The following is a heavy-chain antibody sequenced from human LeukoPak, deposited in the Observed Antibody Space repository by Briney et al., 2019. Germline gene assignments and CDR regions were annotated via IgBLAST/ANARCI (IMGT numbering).Heavy chain of an antibody. D-gene: IGHD3-16*01. J-gene: IGHJ2*01. CDR1: GGSISSGSYY. CDR3: ARRLWGTVKTWHFDL. V-gene: IGHV4-61*02. CDR2: IYTSGST. Sequence: PSETLSLTCTVSGGSISSGSYYWTWIRQPAGKRLEWIGRIYTSGSTHYNPSLKSRVTISVDTSKNQFSLKLSSVTAADTAVYYCARRLWGTVKTWHFDLWGRGTLVTVSS.